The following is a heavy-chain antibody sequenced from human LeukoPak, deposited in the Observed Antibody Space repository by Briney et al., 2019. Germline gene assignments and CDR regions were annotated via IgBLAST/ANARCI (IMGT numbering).Heavy chain of an antibody. CDR2: INPNSGGT. CDR3: ARDVEYSSGWYNYYYYMDV. D-gene: IGHD6-19*01. V-gene: IGHV1-2*02. CDR1: GYTFTGYY. Sequence: ASVNVSCKASGYTFTGYYMHWVRQAPGQGLEWMGWINPNSGGTNYAQKFQGRVTMTGDTSISTAYMELSRLRSNDTAVYYCARDVEYSSGWYNYYYYMDVWGKGTTVTVSS. J-gene: IGHJ6*03.